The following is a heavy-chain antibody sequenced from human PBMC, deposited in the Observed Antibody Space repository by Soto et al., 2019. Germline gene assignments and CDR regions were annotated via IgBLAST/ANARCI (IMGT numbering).Heavy chain of an antibody. J-gene: IGHJ4*02. CDR3: ARVLSYYDSSGYPDY. CDR1: GFTFSSYG. CDR2: IWYDGSNK. D-gene: IGHD3-22*01. V-gene: IGHV3-33*01. Sequence: PGGSLRLSCAASGFTFSSYGMHWVRQAPGKGLEWVAVIWYDGSNKYYADSVKGRFTISRDNSKNTLYLQMNSLRAEDTAVYYCARVLSYYDSSGYPDYWGQGTLVTSPQ.